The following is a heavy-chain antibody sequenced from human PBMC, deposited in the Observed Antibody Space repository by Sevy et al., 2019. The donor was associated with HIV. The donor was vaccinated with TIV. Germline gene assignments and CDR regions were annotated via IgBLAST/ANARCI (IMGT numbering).Heavy chain of an antibody. CDR1: GYTFGKYP. CDR2: ISTYSGET. CDR3: ARDSDGSSHNYMDYFDY. D-gene: IGHD3-22*01. Sequence: ASVKVSCRPSGYTFGKYPITWVRQAPGQGLEWMGWISTYSGETKYPQKFQGRATMNTDASTSTVYMQLRSLRSDDTAVYYCARDSDGSSHNYMDYFDYWGQGTLVTVSS. V-gene: IGHV1-18*01. J-gene: IGHJ4*02.